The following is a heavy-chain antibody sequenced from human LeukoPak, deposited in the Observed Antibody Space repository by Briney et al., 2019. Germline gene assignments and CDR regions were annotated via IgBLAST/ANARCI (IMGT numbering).Heavy chain of an antibody. CDR3: ARGHFGFSHTDYYFDY. J-gene: IGHJ4*02. CDR1: GGTFISYA. D-gene: IGHD3-3*01. CDR2: IIPIFGTA. Sequence: ASVKVSCKASGGTFISYAISWVRQAPGQGLEWMGGIIPIFGTANYAQKFQGRVTITADESTSTAYMELSSLRSEDTAVYYCARGHFGFSHTDYYFDYWGQGTLVTVSS. V-gene: IGHV1-69*01.